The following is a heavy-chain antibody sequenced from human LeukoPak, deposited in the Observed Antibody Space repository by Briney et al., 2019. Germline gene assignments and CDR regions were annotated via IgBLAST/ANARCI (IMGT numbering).Heavy chain of an antibody. CDR2: INSDGGST. D-gene: IGHD3-22*01. Sequence: TGGSLRLSCAASGFTFSSYWMHWVRQAPGKGLVWVSRINSDGGSTSYADSVKGRFTISRDNAKNTLYLQMNSLRAEDTAVYYCARAGYDSSGYYYSNEYFQHWGQGTLVTVSS. V-gene: IGHV3-74*01. CDR1: GFTFSSYW. J-gene: IGHJ1*01. CDR3: ARAGYDSSGYYYSNEYFQH.